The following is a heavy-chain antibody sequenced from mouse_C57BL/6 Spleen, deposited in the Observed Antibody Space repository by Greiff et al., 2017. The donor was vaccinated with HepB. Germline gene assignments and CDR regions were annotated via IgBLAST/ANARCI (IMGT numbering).Heavy chain of an antibody. CDR1: GFTFSDYG. CDR3: ARREYAMDY. Sequence: DVKLVESGGGLVKPGGSLKLSCAASGFTFSDYGMHWVRQAPEKGLEWVAYISSGSSTIYYADTVKGRFTISRDNAKNTLFLQMTSLRSEDTPMYYCARREYAMDYWGQGTSVTVSS. J-gene: IGHJ4*01. V-gene: IGHV5-17*01. CDR2: ISSGSSTI.